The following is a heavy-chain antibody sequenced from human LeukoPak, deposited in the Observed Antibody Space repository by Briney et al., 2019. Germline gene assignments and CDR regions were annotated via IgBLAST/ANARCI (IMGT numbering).Heavy chain of an antibody. CDR2: IYYSGST. Sequence: SETLSLTCTVSGGPISSYYWSWIRQPPGKGLEWIGYIYYSGSTNYNPSLKSRVTISVDTSKNQFSLKLSSVTAADTAVYYCAREARTGYSYGDAFDIWGQGTMVTVSS. J-gene: IGHJ3*02. D-gene: IGHD5-18*01. CDR1: GGPISSYY. CDR3: AREARTGYSYGDAFDI. V-gene: IGHV4-59*01.